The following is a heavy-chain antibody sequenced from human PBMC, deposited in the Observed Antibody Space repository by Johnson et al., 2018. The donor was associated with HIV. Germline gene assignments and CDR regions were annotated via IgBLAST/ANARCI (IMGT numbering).Heavy chain of an antibody. CDR3: ARDGQDRDDAFDI. D-gene: IGHD3-22*01. Sequence: QVQLVESGGGVVQPGRSLRLSCAASGFTFSSYGMHWVRQAPGKGLEWVAVIWYDGSNKYYADSVKGRFTISRDNSKNTLYLQMNSLRAEDTAVYYCARDGQDRDDAFDIWGQGTMVTVSS. V-gene: IGHV3-33*01. J-gene: IGHJ3*02. CDR1: GFTFSSYG. CDR2: IWYDGSNK.